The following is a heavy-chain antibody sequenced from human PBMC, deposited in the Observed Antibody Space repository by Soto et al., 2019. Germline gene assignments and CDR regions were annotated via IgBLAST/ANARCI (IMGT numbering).Heavy chain of an antibody. J-gene: IGHJ6*02. CDR2: ISGRSRAI. Sequence: PGGSLRLSCAASGFTFSTYALTWVRQAPGKGLEWVSSISGRSRAIYYADSVKGRFTISRDNAKNSLYLQMNSVRDEDTAVYYCARRDSGGYYNYDAMGVWGQGTMVTVSS. V-gene: IGHV3-48*02. CDR3: ARRDSGGYYNYDAMGV. CDR1: GFTFSTYA. D-gene: IGHD2-15*01.